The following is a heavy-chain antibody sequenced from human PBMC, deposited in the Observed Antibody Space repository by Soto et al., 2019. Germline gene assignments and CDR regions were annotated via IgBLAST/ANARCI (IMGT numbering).Heavy chain of an antibody. V-gene: IGHV4-39*01. CDR1: GGSISPSRYL. D-gene: IGHD6-13*01. CDR2: IYYSGST. CDR3: ARHQSHSSSYVDP. Sequence: PSETLSLTCTGSGGSISPSRYLLGWIRQPPGKGLEWIGSIYYSGSTYYNPSLKSRVTISVDTSKNQFSLKLSSVTAADTAVYYCARHQSHSSSYVDPWGQGTLVTVSS. J-gene: IGHJ5*02.